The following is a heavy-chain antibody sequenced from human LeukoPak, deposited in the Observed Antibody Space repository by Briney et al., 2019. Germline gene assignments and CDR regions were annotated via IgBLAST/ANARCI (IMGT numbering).Heavy chain of an antibody. J-gene: IGHJ2*01. CDR3: ARVYCSSTSCPNWYFDL. V-gene: IGHV4-30-2*01. CDR1: GGSINSGGYY. CDR2: FSHSGST. D-gene: IGHD2-2*01. Sequence: PSETLSLTCTVSGGSINSGGYYWTWIRQPPGEGLEWIAYFSHSGSTFYNPSLKSRVTISLDTSKNQFSLNLRSVTAADTAVYYCARVYCSSTSCPNWYFDLWGRGTLVTVSS.